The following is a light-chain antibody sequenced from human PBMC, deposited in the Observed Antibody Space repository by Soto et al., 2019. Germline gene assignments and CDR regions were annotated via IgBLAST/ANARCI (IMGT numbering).Light chain of an antibody. V-gene: IGLV2-14*01. CDR3: SSYTRGTTLV. CDR1: GSDVGGYNY. CDR2: DVS. Sequence: QSVLTQPASVSGSPGQSITISCTGTGSDVGGYNYVSWYQQHPGKAPKLMIYDVSYRPSGASNRFSGSKSGNTASLTISGLQAEDEADYYCSSYTRGTTLVFGGGTQLTVL. J-gene: IGLJ2*01.